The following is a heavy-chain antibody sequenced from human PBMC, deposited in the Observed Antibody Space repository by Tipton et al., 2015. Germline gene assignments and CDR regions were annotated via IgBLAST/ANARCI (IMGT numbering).Heavy chain of an antibody. J-gene: IGHJ4*02. CDR2: IQYSGST. D-gene: IGHD4-23*01. CDR3: ARARGRHGGLFDS. V-gene: IGHV4-59*01. CDR1: GGSISSYY. Sequence: TLSLTCTVSGGSISSYYWSWIRQPPGKGLEWIGYIQYSGSTNYNPSLKSRVTISVDTSKTQFSLKMSSVTASDTAVYYCARARGRHGGLFDSWGQGILVTVSS.